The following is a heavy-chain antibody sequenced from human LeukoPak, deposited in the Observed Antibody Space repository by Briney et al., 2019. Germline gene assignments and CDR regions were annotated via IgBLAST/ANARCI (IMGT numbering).Heavy chain of an antibody. V-gene: IGHV4-39*07. Sequence: SETLSLTCTVSGGSISSSSYYWGWIRQPPGKGMEWIGDFHYSGNTNYNPSLKSRVTISVDKSQNQFSLKMNSVTAADTAVYYCARKGGYSDSSGYYYLLDYWGQGTLVTVSS. D-gene: IGHD3-22*01. CDR2: FHYSGNT. CDR3: ARKGGYSDSSGYYYLLDY. J-gene: IGHJ4*02. CDR1: GGSISSSSYY.